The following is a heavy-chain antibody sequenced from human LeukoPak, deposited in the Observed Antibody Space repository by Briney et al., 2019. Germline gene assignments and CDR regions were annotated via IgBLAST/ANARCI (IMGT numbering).Heavy chain of an antibody. CDR3: AKDPMVGATRDDNWFDP. CDR2: ISAYNGNT. D-gene: IGHD1-26*01. V-gene: IGHV1-18*01. CDR1: GYTFTSYG. J-gene: IGHJ5*02. Sequence: ASVKVSCKASGYTFTSYGISWVRQAPGQGLEWMGWISAYNGNTNYAQKLQGRVTMTTDTSTSTAYMELRSLRSDDTAVYYCAKDPMVGATRDDNWFDPWGQGTLVTVSS.